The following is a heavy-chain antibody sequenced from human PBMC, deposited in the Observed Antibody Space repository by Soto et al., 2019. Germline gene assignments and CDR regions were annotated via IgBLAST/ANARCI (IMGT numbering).Heavy chain of an antibody. V-gene: IGHV1-3*01. CDR2: INAGNGNT. D-gene: IGHD3-3*01. CDR3: ARGIDYDFWSGYNYYYYYYGMDV. Sequence: ASVKVSCKASGYTFTSYAMHWVRQAPGQRLEWMGWINAGNGNTKYSQKFQGRVTITRDTSASTAYMELSSLRSEDTAVYYCARGIDYDFWSGYNYYYYYYGMDVWGQGTTVTVS. J-gene: IGHJ6*02. CDR1: GYTFTSYA.